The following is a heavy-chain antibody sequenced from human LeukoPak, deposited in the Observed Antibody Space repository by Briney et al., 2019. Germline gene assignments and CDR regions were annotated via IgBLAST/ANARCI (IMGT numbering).Heavy chain of an antibody. CDR2: ISSSGSTI. J-gene: IGHJ6*03. Sequence: GGSLRLSCAASGFTLSDYYMSWIRQAPGKGLEWVSYISSSGSTIYYADSVKGRFTISRDNAKNSLYLQMNSLRAEDTAVYYCAGEQMSDWPYYYMDVWGKGTTVTVSS. CDR1: GFTLSDYY. D-gene: IGHD3/OR15-3a*01. V-gene: IGHV3-11*01. CDR3: AGEQMSDWPYYYMDV.